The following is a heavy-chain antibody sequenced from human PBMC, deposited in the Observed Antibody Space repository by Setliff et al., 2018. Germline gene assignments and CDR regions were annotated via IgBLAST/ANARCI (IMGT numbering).Heavy chain of an antibody. J-gene: IGHJ4*02. CDR2: VSVSGDNT. CDR3: AGQGPIFGSGLIPGFDQ. V-gene: IGHV3-23*01. CDR1: GLTFNSYA. Sequence: GPLRLSCAASGLTFNSYAMSWVRQAPGKGLEWVSTVSVSGDNTYYTDSVKGRFTTSRDNSKNTLSLQMSSLRTEDTAIYFCAGQGPIFGSGLIPGFDQWGQGTMVTVSS. D-gene: IGHD3-3*01.